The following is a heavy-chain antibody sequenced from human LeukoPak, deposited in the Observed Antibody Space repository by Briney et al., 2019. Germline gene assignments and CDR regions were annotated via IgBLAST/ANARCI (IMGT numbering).Heavy chain of an antibody. Sequence: VSVTVSCQACRYTFTGYYMQWVGQAPRHGIEWMGWINPNVVGTNHAQKSQGRVTRPRDRSISTAYMDLSRLRTDKTAVYYCARSAVNMDVVPAAMGAAYYCYGIDVWGQGTTVTVSS. J-gene: IGHJ6*02. CDR1: RYTFTGYY. CDR2: INPNVVGT. V-gene: IGHV1-2*02. D-gene: IGHD2-2*01. CDR3: ARSAVNMDVVPAAMGAAYYCYGIDV.